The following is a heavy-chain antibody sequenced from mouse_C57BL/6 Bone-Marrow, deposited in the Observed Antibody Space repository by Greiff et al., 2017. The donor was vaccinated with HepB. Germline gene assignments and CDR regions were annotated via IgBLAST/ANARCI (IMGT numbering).Heavy chain of an antibody. CDR3: ARSGYYGSSYDAMDY. V-gene: IGHV1-7*01. J-gene: IGHJ4*01. CDR1: GYTFTSYW. CDR2: INPSSGYT. D-gene: IGHD1-1*01. Sequence: VQLQQSGAELAKPGASVKLSCKASGYTFTSYWMHWVKQRPGQGLEWIGYINPSSGYTKYNQKFKDKATLTADKYSSTAYMQLSSLTYEDSAVYYCARSGYYGSSYDAMDYWGQGTSGTVAS.